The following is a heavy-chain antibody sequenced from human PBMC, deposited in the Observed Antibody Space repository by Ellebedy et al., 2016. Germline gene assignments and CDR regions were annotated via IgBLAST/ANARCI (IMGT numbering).Heavy chain of an antibody. J-gene: IGHJ4*02. Sequence: ASVKVSCXASGGTFSSYAISWVRQAPGQGLEWMGWINPNSGGTNYAQKFQGRVTMTRDTSISTAYMELSRLRSDDTAVYYCASPGRIWSGYLRSYAFDYWGQGTLVTVSS. CDR3: ASPGRIWSGYLRSYAFDY. D-gene: IGHD3-3*01. V-gene: IGHV1-2*02. CDR2: INPNSGGT. CDR1: GGTFSSYA.